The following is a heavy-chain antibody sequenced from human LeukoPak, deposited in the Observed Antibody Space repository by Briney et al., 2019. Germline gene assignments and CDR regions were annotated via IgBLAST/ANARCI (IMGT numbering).Heavy chain of an antibody. D-gene: IGHD6-6*01. CDR1: GFTFSSYA. V-gene: IGHV3-23*01. J-gene: IGHJ4*02. CDR3: AKDGYYSSSSY. Sequence: GGSLRLSCAASGFTFSSYAMSWVRQAPGKGLKWVSAISGSGGSTYYADSVKGRFTISRDNSKNTLYLQMNSLRAEDTAVYYCAKDGYYSSSSYWGQGTLVTVSS. CDR2: ISGSGGST.